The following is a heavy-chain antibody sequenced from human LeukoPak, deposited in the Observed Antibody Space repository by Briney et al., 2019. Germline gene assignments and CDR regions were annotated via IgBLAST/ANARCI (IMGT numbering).Heavy chain of an antibody. CDR1: GYSFTNYW. CDR2: IDPSGCNT. V-gene: IGHV5-10-1*01. D-gene: IGHD5-12*01. J-gene: IGHJ4*02. CDR3: GRLHSNGGYDPFDY. Sequence: ESLSSSATGSGYSFTNYWISWVRPIPGKGLEWMGRIDPSGCNTNYAPTFQGNVTITADTSISTAYMQLSSLKAADTAMYYCGRLHSNGGYDPFDYWGQGTLVTVSS.